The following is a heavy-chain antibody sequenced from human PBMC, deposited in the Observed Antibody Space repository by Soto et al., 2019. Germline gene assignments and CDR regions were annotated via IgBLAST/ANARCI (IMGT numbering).Heavy chain of an antibody. J-gene: IGHJ4*02. CDR2: IYYSGST. Sequence: SETLSLTCTVSGGSISSYYWSWIRQPPGKGLEWIGYIYYSGSTNYNPSLKSRVTISVDTSKNQFSLKLSSVTAADTAVYYCAREAWNYAFDYWGQGTLVTVSS. CDR3: AREAWNYAFDY. V-gene: IGHV4-59*01. D-gene: IGHD1-7*01. CDR1: GGSISSYY.